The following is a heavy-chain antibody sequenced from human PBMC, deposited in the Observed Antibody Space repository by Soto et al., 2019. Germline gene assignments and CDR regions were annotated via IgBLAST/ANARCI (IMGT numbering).Heavy chain of an antibody. J-gene: IGHJ4*02. CDR1: EFTFSSYG. V-gene: IGHV3-48*03. D-gene: IGHD6-13*01. CDR2: ISSSGTNI. CDR3: VRFGGAAAGPGDY. Sequence: PGGSLRLSCVASEFTFSSYGMNWVRQSPGKGLEWVSYISSSGTNIYYTDSVKGRFTISRDKAKKSLYLQMNSLRAEDTAVYYCVRFGGAAAGPGDYWGQGTLVTVSS.